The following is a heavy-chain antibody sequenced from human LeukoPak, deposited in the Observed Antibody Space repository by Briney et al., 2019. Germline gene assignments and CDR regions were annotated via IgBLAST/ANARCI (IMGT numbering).Heavy chain of an antibody. CDR3: ARDYAGSPDY. J-gene: IGHJ4*02. CDR2: INGDGSTT. D-gene: IGHD3-10*01. V-gene: IGHV3-74*03. CDR1: GFTFSTYW. Sequence: GGSLRLSCAASGFTFSTYWINWVRQSPGKGLVWVALINGDGSTTTHADSVKGRFTISRDNAKNTAYLQMNSLRDEDTAVYFCARDYAGSPDYWGQGTLVTVSA.